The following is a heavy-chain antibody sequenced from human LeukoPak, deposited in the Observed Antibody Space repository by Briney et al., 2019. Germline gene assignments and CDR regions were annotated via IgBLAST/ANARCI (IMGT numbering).Heavy chain of an antibody. CDR1: GGSISSRSYY. D-gene: IGHD3-10*01. Sequence: SETLSLTCTVSGGSISSRSYYWGRIRQPPGKGLEWIGSIYYSGSTYYNPSLKRRVTISVDTSKNQFSLKLSSVTAADTAVYYCAGIPIWFGELLGASWFDPWGQGTLVTVSS. CDR2: IYYSGST. CDR3: AGIPIWFGELLGASWFDP. J-gene: IGHJ5*02. V-gene: IGHV4-39*01.